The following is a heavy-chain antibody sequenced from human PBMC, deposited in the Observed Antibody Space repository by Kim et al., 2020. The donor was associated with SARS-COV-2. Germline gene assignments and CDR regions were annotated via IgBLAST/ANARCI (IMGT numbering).Heavy chain of an antibody. CDR1: GGSFSGYY. CDR3: ASKDCGGDCSPRPFDY. Sequence: SETLSLTCAVYGGSFSGYYWSWIRQPPGKGLEWIGEINHSGSTNYNPSLKSRVTISVDTSKNQFSLKLSSVTAADTAVYYCASKDCGGDCSPRPFDYWGQGTLVTVSS. CDR2: INHSGST. V-gene: IGHV4-34*01. D-gene: IGHD2-21*02. J-gene: IGHJ4*02.